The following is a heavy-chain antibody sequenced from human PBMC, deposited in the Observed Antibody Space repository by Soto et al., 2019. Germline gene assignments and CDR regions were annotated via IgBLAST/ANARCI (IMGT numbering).Heavy chain of an antibody. CDR1: GGSISSFTYY. CDR2: VYYNEKT. V-gene: IGHV4-39*01. D-gene: IGHD3-10*01. Sequence: QLQLQESGPGLVKPSETLSLTCSVSGGSISSFTYYWGWIRQPPGKGLEWIGTVYYNEKTYYNASLKSRGTITVDTAKNQFSLNLRSVTAADTAMYFCARRERYYGSPGWFDPWGPGTLVTVSS. J-gene: IGHJ5*02. CDR3: ARRERYYGSPGWFDP.